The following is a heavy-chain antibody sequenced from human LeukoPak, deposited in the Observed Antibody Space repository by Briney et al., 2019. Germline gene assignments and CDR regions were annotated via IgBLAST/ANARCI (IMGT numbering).Heavy chain of an antibody. D-gene: IGHD2-15*01. CDR1: GGSISSGGYY. V-gene: IGHV4-31*03. J-gene: IGHJ4*02. CDR2: IYYSGGT. CDR3: ARYCSGGSCFKGGSHDY. Sequence: PSETLSLTCTVSGGSISSGGYYWSWIRQHPGKGLEWIGYIYYSGGTYYNPSLKSRVTISVDTSKNQFSLKLSSVTAADTAVYYCARYCSGGSCFKGGSHDYWGQGTLVTVSS.